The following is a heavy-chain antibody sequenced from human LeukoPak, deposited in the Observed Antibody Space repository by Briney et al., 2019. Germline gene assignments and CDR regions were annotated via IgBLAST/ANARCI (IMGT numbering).Heavy chain of an antibody. V-gene: IGHV4-31*03. CDR3: ARQWAGRTDLYFDY. J-gene: IGHJ4*02. D-gene: IGHD1-14*01. CDR2: IYYSRST. Sequence: PSETLSLTCTVSGGSISSGGYYWSWIRQHPGKGLEWIGYIYYSRSTYYNPSLKSRVTISVDTSKNQFSLKLSSVTAADTAVYYCARQWAGRTDLYFDYWGQGTLVTVSS. CDR1: GGSISSGGYY.